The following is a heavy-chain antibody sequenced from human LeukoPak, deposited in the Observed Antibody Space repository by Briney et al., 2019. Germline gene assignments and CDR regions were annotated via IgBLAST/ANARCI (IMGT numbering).Heavy chain of an antibody. CDR3: ARDPTRFLEWLLPSEFDY. J-gene: IGHJ4*02. V-gene: IGHV3-21*01. CDR2: ISSSSSYI. Sequence: GGSLRLSCAASGFTFSSYSMNWVRQAPGKGLEWVSSISSSSSYIYYADSVKGRFTISRDNAKNSLYLQMNSLRAEDTAVYYCARDPTRFLEWLLPSEFDYWGQGTLVTVSS. CDR1: GFTFSSYS. D-gene: IGHD3-3*01.